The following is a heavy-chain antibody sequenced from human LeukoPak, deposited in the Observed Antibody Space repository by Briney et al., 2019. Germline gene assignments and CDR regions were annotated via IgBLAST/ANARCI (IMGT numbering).Heavy chain of an antibody. J-gene: IGHJ4*02. CDR1: GFTFSDYW. V-gene: IGHV3-74*01. Sequence: TGGSLRLSCAASGFTFSDYWMHWVREAPGKGLVWVSRIYSDGSHTDYADSVKGRFSLSRDNAKNTLYLQVNSLRAEDTGVYYCTGGRSRYGDYVGYHWGQGTLVTVSS. D-gene: IGHD4-17*01. CDR3: TGGRSRYGDYVGYH. CDR2: IYSDGSHT.